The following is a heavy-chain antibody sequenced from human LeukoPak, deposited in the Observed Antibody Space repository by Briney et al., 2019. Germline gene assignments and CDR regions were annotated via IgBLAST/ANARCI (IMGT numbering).Heavy chain of an antibody. CDR2: INPNSGGT. CDR1: GYTFSDYY. J-gene: IGHJ5*01. D-gene: IGHD6-25*01. Sequence: ASVKVSCKASGYTFSDYYMHWVRQAPGQGHEWSGWINPNSGGTKYAQKFQGRVTMTRDTSTSTAYIEVSRLRSDDTAVYYCMREVGSVNWYAYWGQGTLVTVSS. V-gene: IGHV1-2*02. CDR3: MREVGSVNWYAY.